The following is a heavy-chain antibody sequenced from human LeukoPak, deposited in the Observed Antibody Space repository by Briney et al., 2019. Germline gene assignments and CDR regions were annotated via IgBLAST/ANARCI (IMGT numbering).Heavy chain of an antibody. J-gene: IGHJ4*02. V-gene: IGHV3-30-3*01. CDR3: ARAGSRYYDSSGYTDY. CDR2: ISYDGSNK. D-gene: IGHD3-22*01. CDR1: GFTFSSYA. Sequence: GGSLRLSCAASGFTFSSYATHWVRQAPGKGLEWVAVISYDGSNKYYADSAKGRFTISRDNSKNTLYLQMNSLRAEDTAVYYCARAGSRYYDSSGYTDYWGQGTLVTVSS.